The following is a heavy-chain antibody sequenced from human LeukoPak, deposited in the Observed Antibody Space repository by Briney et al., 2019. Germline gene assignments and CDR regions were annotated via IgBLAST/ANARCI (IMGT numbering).Heavy chain of an antibody. V-gene: IGHV1-69*13. CDR2: IIPIFGTA. Sequence: GASVKVSCKASGGTFSSYAISWVRQAPGQGLEWMGGIIPIFGTANYARKFQGRVTITADESTSTAYMELSSLRSEDTAVYYCARADSSGYYPFDYWGQGTLVTVSS. J-gene: IGHJ4*02. CDR1: GGTFSSYA. CDR3: ARADSSGYYPFDY. D-gene: IGHD3-22*01.